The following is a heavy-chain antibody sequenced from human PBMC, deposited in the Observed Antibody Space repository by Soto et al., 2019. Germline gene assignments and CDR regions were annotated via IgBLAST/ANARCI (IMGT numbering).Heavy chain of an antibody. CDR2: ISAYNGNT. J-gene: IGHJ6*03. Sequence: ASVKVSCKASGYTFTSYGISWVRQAPGQGLEWMGWISAYNGNTNYAQKLQGRVTMTTDTSTSTAYMELRSLRSDDTAVYYCARTTYYDILTGYAGNYYYYYYMDVWGKGTTVTVSS. CDR3: ARTTYYDILTGYAGNYYYYYYMDV. CDR1: GYTFTSYG. D-gene: IGHD3-9*01. V-gene: IGHV1-18*01.